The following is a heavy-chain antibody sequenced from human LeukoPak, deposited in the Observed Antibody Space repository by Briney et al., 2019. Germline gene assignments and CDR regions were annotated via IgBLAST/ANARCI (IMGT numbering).Heavy chain of an antibody. V-gene: IGHV3-23*01. CDR3: AKAESYGDGFHWFDP. D-gene: IGHD4-17*01. CDR1: GFTFSSYD. J-gene: IGHJ5*02. Sequence: HPGGSLRLSCAASGFTFSSYDMTRVRQAPGRGLEWVSSIRPSGDNTYYGDSVKGRFTISRDNSKNTLSLQMNSLRVEDTAVYYCAKAESYGDGFHWFDPWGQGTLVTVSS. CDR2: IRPSGDNT.